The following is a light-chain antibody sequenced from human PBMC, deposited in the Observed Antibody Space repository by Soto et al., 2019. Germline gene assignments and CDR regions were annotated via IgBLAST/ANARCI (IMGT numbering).Light chain of an antibody. CDR2: KAS. CDR3: ELDKRHPEG. J-gene: IGKJ4*02. V-gene: IGKV1-5*03. Sequence: ERVTVACRAGQAISSWLAWYQEKPGQSPQLLIYKASTLQSGVPSRFSGSGSGTEFTLTISSLQPDDFAAYYRELDKRHPEGFGAGTKVDI. CDR1: QAISSW.